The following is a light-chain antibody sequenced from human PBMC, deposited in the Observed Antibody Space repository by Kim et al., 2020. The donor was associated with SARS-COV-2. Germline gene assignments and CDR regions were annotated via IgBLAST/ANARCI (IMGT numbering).Light chain of an antibody. J-gene: IGLJ3*02. CDR1: NIGSKN. CDR2: RDT. V-gene: IGLV3-9*01. Sequence: SVALGQTARITCGGNNIGSKNVYWYQQKPGQAPVLVIYRDTNRPSEIPERFSGSNSGNTATLTISRAQAGDEADYYCQVWDSSTAVFGGGTQLTV. CDR3: QVWDSSTAV.